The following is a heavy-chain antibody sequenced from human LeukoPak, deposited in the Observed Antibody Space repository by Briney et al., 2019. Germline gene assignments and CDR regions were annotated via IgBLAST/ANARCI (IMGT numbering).Heavy chain of an antibody. CDR3: AKDYWGYTSPFDY. Sequence: GGSLRLSCVASGFSFSSYAMSWVRQAPGKGLEWVSVIGGSIGGTDYADSVKGRFTISRDNSKNTLYLQMNSLRAEDTAVYYCAKDYWGYTSPFDYWGQGTLVTVSS. D-gene: IGHD5-18*01. CDR1: GFSFSSYA. CDR2: IGGSIGGT. J-gene: IGHJ4*02. V-gene: IGHV3-23*01.